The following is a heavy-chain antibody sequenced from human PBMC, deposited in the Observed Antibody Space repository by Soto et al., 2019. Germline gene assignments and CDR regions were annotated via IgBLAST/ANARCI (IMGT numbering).Heavy chain of an antibody. CDR2: IVVGSGNT. J-gene: IGHJ3*02. CDR1: GFTFTSSA. D-gene: IGHD1-26*01. CDR3: AALSGSYFRDAFDI. Sequence: AASVKVSCKASGFTFTSSAVQWVRQARGQRLEWIGWIVVGSGNTNYAQKFQERVTITRDMSTSTAYMELSSLRSEDTAVYYCAALSGSYFRDAFDIWGQGTMVTVSS. V-gene: IGHV1-58*01.